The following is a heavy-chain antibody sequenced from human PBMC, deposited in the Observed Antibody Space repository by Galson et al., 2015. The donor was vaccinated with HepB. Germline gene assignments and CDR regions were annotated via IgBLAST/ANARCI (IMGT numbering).Heavy chain of an antibody. J-gene: IGHJ4*02. CDR3: AHRLGYTNSFDFDY. D-gene: IGHD5-12*01. V-gene: IGHV2-5*02. CDR2: IYWDVDQ. CDR1: GFSLSTRGVG. Sequence: PALVKPTQALTLPCPLSGFSLSTRGVGVGWVRQPPGRALEWLPLIYWDVDQRYSPPLVNRLIVAKDTSNNQGVLTMANMDSVDTATYYCAHRLGYTNSFDFDYWGQGALVTVSS.